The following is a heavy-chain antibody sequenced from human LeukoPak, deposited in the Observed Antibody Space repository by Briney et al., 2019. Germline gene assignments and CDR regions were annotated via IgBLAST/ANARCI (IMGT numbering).Heavy chain of an antibody. CDR2: IKQDGSQR. Sequence: GGSLRLSCAASGFTFSSYWMSWVRQAPGKGLEWVANIKQDGSQRYYVDSVKGRLTISRDNAKNSLYLQMSSLRAEDTAVYYCARDYNWYFDLWGRGTLVTVSS. V-gene: IGHV3-7*05. CDR3: ARDYNWYFDL. D-gene: IGHD3-10*01. CDR1: GFTFSSYW. J-gene: IGHJ2*01.